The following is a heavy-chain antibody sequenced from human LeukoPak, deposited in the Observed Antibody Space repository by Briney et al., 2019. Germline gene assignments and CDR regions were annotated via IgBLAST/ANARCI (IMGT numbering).Heavy chain of an antibody. CDR2: ISGSGGST. CDR1: GLTFSSYA. J-gene: IGHJ6*02. D-gene: IGHD6-19*01. V-gene: IGHV3-23*01. CDR3: AKDRSGGGDYYFGKDV. Sequence: GGSLRLSCAASGLTFSSYAMSWARQAPGKGLEWVSSISGSGGSTYYADSVKGRFTISRDNPQNTLYLKMNSLRAEDTAVYYCAKDRSGGGDYYFGKDVWGPGTTVTVSS.